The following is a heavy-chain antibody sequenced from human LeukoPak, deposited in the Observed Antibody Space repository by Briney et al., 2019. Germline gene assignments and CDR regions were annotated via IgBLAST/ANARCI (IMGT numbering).Heavy chain of an antibody. CDR2: SSWYSGSI. J-gene: IGHJ4*02. D-gene: IGHD3-16*02. CDR1: GFIYVEYP. V-gene: IGHV3-9*01. CDR3: AKDYTFGGVIVRSGLDY. Sequence: GRSLRLTCASTGFIYVEYPMHGVRPARGRGVAGVDGSSWYSGSIGYADSVKGRVTITRDNDKNAMYLQMNSRRAEDTALYYCAKDYTFGGVIVRSGLDYWGQGTLVTVSS.